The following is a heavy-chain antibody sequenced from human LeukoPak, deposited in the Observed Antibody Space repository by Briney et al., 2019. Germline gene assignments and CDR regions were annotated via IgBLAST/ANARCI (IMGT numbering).Heavy chain of an antibody. D-gene: IGHD4-17*01. CDR3: AAWRTYGLPQFYEHF. J-gene: IGHJ4*02. CDR2: IDYSGST. CDR1: GGSISTYY. Sequence: PSETLSLTCTVSGGSISTYYLSWIRQPPGKGLEWIGYIDYSGSTDYNSSLKSRVTISVDTSKHQFSLKLSSVTAADTAVYYCAAWRTYGLPQFYEHFGGQETLVPVS. V-gene: IGHV4-59*01.